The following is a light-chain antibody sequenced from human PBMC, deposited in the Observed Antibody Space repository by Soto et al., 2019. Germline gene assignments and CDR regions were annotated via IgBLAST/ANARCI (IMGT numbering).Light chain of an antibody. CDR2: AAS. Sequence: DIQMTQSRSSLSASVGDRVTITCRASQSISSYLNWYQQKPGTAPKLLIYAASSLQSGVPSRFSGSGSGTDFTLTISSLQPEDFATYYCQQSYSTPNTFGQGTKLEIK. J-gene: IGKJ2*01. CDR3: QQSYSTPNT. CDR1: QSISSY. V-gene: IGKV1-39*01.